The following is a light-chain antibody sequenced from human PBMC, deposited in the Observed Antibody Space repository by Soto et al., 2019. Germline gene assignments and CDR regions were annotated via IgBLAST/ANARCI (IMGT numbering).Light chain of an antibody. CDR2: GAS. V-gene: IGKV3-20*01. CDR1: QSVSSNY. J-gene: IGKJ1*01. CDR3: EQYCSSPPT. Sequence: EIVLTQSPGTLSLSPGERATLSCRASQSVSSNYLAWYQRKPGQAPRLLIYGASSRAIDIPSRFSGSGSGTDFTFTITRLEPEDFAVYYCEQYCSSPPTFGQGTKVVI.